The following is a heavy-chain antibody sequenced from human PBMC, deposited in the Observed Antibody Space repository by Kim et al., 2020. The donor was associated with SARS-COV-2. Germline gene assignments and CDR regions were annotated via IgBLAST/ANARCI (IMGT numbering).Heavy chain of an antibody. CDR1: GGSISSSSYY. CDR2: IYYSGST. CDR3: ARHSRRAYCGGDCYDY. V-gene: IGHV4-39*01. D-gene: IGHD2-21*01. Sequence: SETLSLTCTVSGGSISSSSYYWGWIRQPPGKGLEWIGSIYYSGSTYYNPSVKSRVTISVDTSKNQFSLKLSSVTAADTAVYYCARHSRRAYCGGDCYDYWGQGTLVTVSS. J-gene: IGHJ4*02.